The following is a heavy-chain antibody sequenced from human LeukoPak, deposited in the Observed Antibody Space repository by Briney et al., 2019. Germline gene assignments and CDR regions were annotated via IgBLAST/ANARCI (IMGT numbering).Heavy chain of an antibody. Sequence: GGSLRLSCAASGFTFTNYWMTWVRQAPGKGLEWVVNINKDGSEKQYVDSVKGRFTISRDNAKNSVYLQMNSLRVEDSAVYFCARDPIQDFDFWGQGIMVSVSS. CDR3: ARDPIQDFDF. CDR2: INKDGSEK. D-gene: IGHD5-24*01. CDR1: GFTFTNYW. V-gene: IGHV3-7*01. J-gene: IGHJ4*02.